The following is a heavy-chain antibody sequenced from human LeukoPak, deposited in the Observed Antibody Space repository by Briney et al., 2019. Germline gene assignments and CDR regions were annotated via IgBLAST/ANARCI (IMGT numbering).Heavy chain of an antibody. Sequence: PGGSLRLSCAASGFTFSSYSMNWVRQAPGKGLEWVSYISSSSSTIYYADSVKGRFTISRDNAKNSLYLQMNSLRAEDTAVYYCARDGVSIAAAGRKNWFDPWGQGTLVTVSS. CDR2: ISSSSSTI. D-gene: IGHD6-13*01. CDR3: ARDGVSIAAAGRKNWFDP. V-gene: IGHV3-48*04. J-gene: IGHJ5*02. CDR1: GFTFSSYS.